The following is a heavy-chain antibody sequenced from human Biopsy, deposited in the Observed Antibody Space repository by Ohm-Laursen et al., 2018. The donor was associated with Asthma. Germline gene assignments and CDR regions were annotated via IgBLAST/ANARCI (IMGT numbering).Heavy chain of an antibody. CDR3: ARASVAASSNWFDP. CDR2: IHYSGST. Sequence: TLSLTCTVSGASIKTVDHYWSWLRQPPGKGLEWFGFIHYSGSTSYNPSLKGGVTISVDTSKNQFSLKLSSVTAADTAVYYCARASVAASSNWFDPWGQGILVTVSS. CDR1: GASIKTVDHY. J-gene: IGHJ5*02. V-gene: IGHV4-30-4*01. D-gene: IGHD6-19*01.